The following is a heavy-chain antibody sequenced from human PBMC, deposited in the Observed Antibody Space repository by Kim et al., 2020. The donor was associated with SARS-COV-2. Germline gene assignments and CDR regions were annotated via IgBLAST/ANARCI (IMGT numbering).Heavy chain of an antibody. Sequence: YYADSEKGRLTISRDNVKNLLYLQMNSLRDEDTAVYYCARDPYYDDYGMDVWGQGTTVTVSS. V-gene: IGHV3-48*02. J-gene: IGHJ6*02. CDR3: ARDPYYDDYGMDV. D-gene: IGHD3-3*01.